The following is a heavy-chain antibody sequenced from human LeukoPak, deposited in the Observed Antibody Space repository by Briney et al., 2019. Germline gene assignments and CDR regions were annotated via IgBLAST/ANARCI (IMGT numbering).Heavy chain of an antibody. D-gene: IGHD3-10*01. V-gene: IGHV3-7*01. CDR1: GFTFSSYW. CDR3: AREAMVRGVPDAFDI. Sequence: GGSLRLSCAGSGFTFSSYWMDWVRQAPGKGLEWVANIKQDGIEKYFVDSVKDRFAISRDNAKNSLYLQMNSLRAEDTAVYYCAREAMVRGVPDAFDIWGQGTMVTVSS. CDR2: IKQDGIEK. J-gene: IGHJ3*02.